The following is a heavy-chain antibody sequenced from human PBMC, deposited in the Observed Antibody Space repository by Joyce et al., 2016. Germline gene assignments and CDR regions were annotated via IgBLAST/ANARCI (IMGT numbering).Heavy chain of an antibody. CDR1: GFPFTNLA. D-gene: IGHD6-19*01. CDR2: INRNGGNT. Sequence: EVHLVESGGGLVQPGGSLRLSCSASGFPFTNLAIQRIRQSPGKGLQYVSAINRNGGNTYYADSVKCRFTISRDNSKNTLYLQMSGLRPEDTAVYYCVKVQNSAWYYDGWGQGTLVTVSS. CDR3: VKVQNSAWYYDG. V-gene: IGHV3-64D*06. J-gene: IGHJ4*02.